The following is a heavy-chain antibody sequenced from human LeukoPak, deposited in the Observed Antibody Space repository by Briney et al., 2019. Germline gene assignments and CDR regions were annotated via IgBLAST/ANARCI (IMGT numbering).Heavy chain of an antibody. V-gene: IGHV7-4-1*02. Sequence: GASVKVSCKASGYTFNTYGMNWVRQAPGQGLEWMGWINTNTGNPTYAQGFTGRFVFSLDTSVSTAYLQISSLKAEDTAVYYCARARSGWASDAFDIWGQGTMVTVSS. CDR1: GYTFNTYG. CDR3: ARARSGWASDAFDI. D-gene: IGHD6-19*01. CDR2: INTNTGNP. J-gene: IGHJ3*02.